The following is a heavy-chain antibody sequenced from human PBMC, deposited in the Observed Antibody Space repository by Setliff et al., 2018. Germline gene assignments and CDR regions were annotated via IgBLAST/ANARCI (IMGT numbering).Heavy chain of an antibody. D-gene: IGHD3-10*01. V-gene: IGHV3-48*03. Sequence: GESLRLSCAASGFIFRSYEMNWVRQAPGKGLEWVSYISSSGSTIYYADSVKGRFTISRDNAKNSLYLQMNSLRAEDTAVYYCARDKDPWRWFGESSLGYWGQGTLVTVSS. CDR2: ISSSGSTI. CDR1: GFIFRSYE. CDR3: ARDKDPWRWFGESSLGY. J-gene: IGHJ4*02.